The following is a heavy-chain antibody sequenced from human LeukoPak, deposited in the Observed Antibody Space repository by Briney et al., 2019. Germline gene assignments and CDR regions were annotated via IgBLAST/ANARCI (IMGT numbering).Heavy chain of an antibody. J-gene: IGHJ6*02. CDR3: ARLIWSSTGSSGMDV. Sequence: HPGGSLRLSCAASGFTFSSYAMSWVRQAPGKGLEWVSAISGSGGSTYYADSVKGRFTISRDNSKNTLYLQMNSLRAEDTAVYYCARLIWSSTGSSGMDVWGQGTTVTVSS. D-gene: IGHD3-10*01. CDR2: ISGSGGST. CDR1: GFTFSSYA. V-gene: IGHV3-23*01.